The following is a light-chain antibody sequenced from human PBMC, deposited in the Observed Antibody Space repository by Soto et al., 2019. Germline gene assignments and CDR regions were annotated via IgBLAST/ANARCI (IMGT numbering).Light chain of an antibody. V-gene: IGKV3-20*01. J-gene: IGKJ1*01. CDR2: DAS. CDR1: QSVSANY. CDR3: RQHGSSRRT. Sequence: EIVLTQSPGTLSLSPGERATLSCRASQSVSANYLAWYQQKPGQAPRLLIYDASSRPAGIPDRFSGSGSGTDFTLTISGLEPEAFAVYYCRQHGSSRRTFGQGTNVDIK.